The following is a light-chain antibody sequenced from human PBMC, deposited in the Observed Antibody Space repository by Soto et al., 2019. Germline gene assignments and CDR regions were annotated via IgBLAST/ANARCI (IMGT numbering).Light chain of an antibody. V-gene: IGKV3-11*01. CDR1: QSLSSY. J-gene: IGKJ4*01. CDR3: QQRSKWLT. Sequence: EIVLTQSPATLSLSPGESATLSCRASQSLSSYLAWYQQKPGQAPRLLIYDASNRATGIPGRFSGSGSGTDFTLTISSLEAEDFADYYCQQRSKWLTFGGGTKVEIK. CDR2: DAS.